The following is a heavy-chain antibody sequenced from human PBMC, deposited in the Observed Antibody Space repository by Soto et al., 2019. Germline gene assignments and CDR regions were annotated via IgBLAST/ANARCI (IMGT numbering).Heavy chain of an antibody. CDR3: ASVQSSSWKGYFQH. CDR1: GGTFSSYA. V-gene: IGHV1-69*06. CDR2: IIPIFGTA. D-gene: IGHD6-13*01. J-gene: IGHJ1*01. Sequence: ASVKVSCKASGGTFSSYAISWVRQAPGQGLEWTGGIIPIFGTANYAQKFQGRVTITADKSTSTAYMELSSLRSEDTAVYYCASVQSSSWKGYFQHWGQGTLVTVSS.